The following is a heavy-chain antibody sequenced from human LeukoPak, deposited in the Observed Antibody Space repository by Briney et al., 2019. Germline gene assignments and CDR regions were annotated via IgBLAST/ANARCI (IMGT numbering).Heavy chain of an antibody. CDR1: GYTFAGYY. D-gene: IGHD6-13*01. J-gene: IGHJ4*02. CDR2: INPNSGGT. Sequence: ASVKVSCKASGYTFAGYYMHWVRQAPGQGLEWMGWINPNSGGTNYAQKFQGWVTMTRDTSISTAYMELSRLRSDDTAVYYCAREVSRIAAAGREDYFDYWGRGTLVTVSS. CDR3: AREVSRIAAAGREDYFDY. V-gene: IGHV1-2*04.